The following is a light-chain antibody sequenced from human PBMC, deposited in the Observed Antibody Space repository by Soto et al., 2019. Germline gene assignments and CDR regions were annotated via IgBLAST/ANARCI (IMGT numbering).Light chain of an antibody. CDR2: DVS. V-gene: IGLV2-14*01. CDR3: SSYTSSSTLG. Sequence: QSALTQPASVSGSPGQSITISCTGTSSDVGGYNYVSWYQQHPGKAPKLMIYDVSNRPSGVSNRFSGSKSGNTASLPISGLQAEDEADYYCSSYTSSSTLGFGGGTKVTVL. J-gene: IGLJ3*02. CDR1: SSDVGGYNY.